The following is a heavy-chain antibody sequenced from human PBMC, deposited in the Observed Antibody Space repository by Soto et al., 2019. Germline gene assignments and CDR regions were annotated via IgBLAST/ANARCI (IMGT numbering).Heavy chain of an antibody. Sequence: QVQLVQSGAEVKKPGSSVKVSCKASGGTFSSYSINWVRQAPGQGLEWMGELIRTFGTANYAQKSQGRVTITADESTSTAYMELSSLRSEDTAVYYCARDGGRHSGGIDYWGQGTLVTVSS. CDR1: GGTFSSYS. D-gene: IGHD1-26*01. CDR2: LIRTFGTA. CDR3: ARDGGRHSGGIDY. V-gene: IGHV1-69*01. J-gene: IGHJ4*02.